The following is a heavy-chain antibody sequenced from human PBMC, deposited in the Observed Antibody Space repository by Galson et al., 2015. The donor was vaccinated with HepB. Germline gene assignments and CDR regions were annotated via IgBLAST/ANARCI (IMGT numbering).Heavy chain of an antibody. D-gene: IGHD3-22*01. V-gene: IGHV3-49*03. Sequence: SLRLSCAASGFTFGDYAMSWFRQAPGKGLEWVGFIRSKAYGGTTEYAASVKGRFTISRDDSKSIAYLQMNSLKTEDTAVYYCTRGRGGYSRGAPGYYYYGMDVWGQGTTVTVSS. CDR3: TRGRGGYSRGAPGYYYYGMDV. CDR1: GFTFGDYA. J-gene: IGHJ6*02. CDR2: IRSKAYGGTT.